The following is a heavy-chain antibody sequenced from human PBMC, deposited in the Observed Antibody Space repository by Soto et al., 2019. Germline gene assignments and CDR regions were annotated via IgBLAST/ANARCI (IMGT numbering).Heavy chain of an antibody. D-gene: IGHD2-15*01. J-gene: IGHJ5*02. CDR2: IRSKAYGGTT. Sequence: GGSLRLSCTASGFTFGDYAMSWFRQAPGKGLEWVGFIRSKAYGGTTEYAASVKGRFTISRDDSKSIAYLQMNSLKTEDTAVYYCTRDSDRPASPLTGYCSGGSCYSGSWFDPWGQGTLVTVSS. CDR1: GFTFGDYA. V-gene: IGHV3-49*03. CDR3: TRDSDRPASPLTGYCSGGSCYSGSWFDP.